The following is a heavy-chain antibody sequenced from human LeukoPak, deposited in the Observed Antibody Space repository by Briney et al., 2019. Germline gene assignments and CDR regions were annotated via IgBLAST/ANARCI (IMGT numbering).Heavy chain of an antibody. Sequence: GESLQISCKGSGYSFSSYWISWVRQMPGKGLEWMGRVDPSDSYTNYSPSFQGHVTISADKSISTAYLQWSSLKASDTAMYYCARGLGSGYLLYYFDYWGQGTLVTVSS. CDR1: GYSFSSYW. CDR2: VDPSDSYT. J-gene: IGHJ4*02. V-gene: IGHV5-10-1*01. CDR3: ARGLGSGYLLYYFDY. D-gene: IGHD3-3*01.